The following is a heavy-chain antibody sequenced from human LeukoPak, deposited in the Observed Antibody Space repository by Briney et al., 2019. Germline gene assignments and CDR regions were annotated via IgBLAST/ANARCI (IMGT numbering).Heavy chain of an antibody. V-gene: IGHV3-30*02. CDR2: IQYDGHDK. CDR1: GFTLSSYS. CDR3: AREMTTPDDAFDI. D-gene: IGHD4-11*01. Sequence: GGSLRLSCAASGFTLSSYSMNWVRQAPGKGLEWVAFIQYDGHDKYYADSVRGRFTISRDNSKNILSLQMNSLRAEDTAVYYCAREMTTPDDAFDIWGQGTMVIISS. J-gene: IGHJ3*02.